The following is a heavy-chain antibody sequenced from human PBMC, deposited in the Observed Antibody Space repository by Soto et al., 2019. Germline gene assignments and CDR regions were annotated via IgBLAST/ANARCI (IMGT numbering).Heavy chain of an antibody. V-gene: IGHV1-3*05. CDR2: INAGNGNT. J-gene: IGHJ4*02. D-gene: IGHD2-21*02. Sequence: QVQLVQSGAEEKKPGASVKVSCKASGYTFTSYAMHWVRQAPGQRLEWMGWINAGNGNTKYSQKSKGRVTITRDTSASTAYMELSSLRSEDTAVYYCARSIVVVTALDYWGQGTLVTVSS. CDR1: GYTFTSYA. CDR3: ARSIVVVTALDY.